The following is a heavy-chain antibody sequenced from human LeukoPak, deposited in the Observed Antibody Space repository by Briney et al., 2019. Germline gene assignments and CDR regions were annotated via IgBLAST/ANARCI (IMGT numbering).Heavy chain of an antibody. J-gene: IGHJ4*02. Sequence: ASVKVSCKASGYTFTDYYLHWVRQAPGQGFEWMGWINPNSGDTNYAQKFQGRVTMTRDTSISTAHMEMSRLRSDDAAVYYCARANFLYCSSTTCLFDYWGQGTLVTVSS. CDR1: GYTFTDYY. CDR2: INPNSGDT. V-gene: IGHV1-2*02. D-gene: IGHD2-2*01. CDR3: ARANFLYCSSTTCLFDY.